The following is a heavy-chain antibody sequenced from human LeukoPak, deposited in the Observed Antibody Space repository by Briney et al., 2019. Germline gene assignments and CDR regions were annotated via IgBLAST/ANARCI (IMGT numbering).Heavy chain of an antibody. D-gene: IGHD4-23*01. V-gene: IGHV3-48*03. CDR1: GFTLSSYE. Sequence: PGGFLRLSCAASGFTLSSYEMNWVRQAPGKGLEWVSYSSGSGSTMYYADSVKGRFTISRDNAKNSLYQQMNSLRAEDTAVYYCARELAGSRWDYFDFWGQGTLVTVSS. CDR2: SSGSGSTM. J-gene: IGHJ4*02. CDR3: ARELAGSRWDYFDF.